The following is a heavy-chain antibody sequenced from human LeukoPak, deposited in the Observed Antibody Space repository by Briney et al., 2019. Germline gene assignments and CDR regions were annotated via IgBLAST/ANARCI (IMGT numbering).Heavy chain of an antibody. Sequence: ASVKVSCKASGYTFTGYYMHWVRQAPGQGLEWMGWINPNNGDTNYAQKFQGRVTMTRDASISTAYMELSRLRSDDTAVYYCERDRVVAATLPLGYWGQGTLVTVSS. V-gene: IGHV1-2*02. CDR3: ERDRVVAATLPLGY. CDR1: GYTFTGYY. D-gene: IGHD2-15*01. CDR2: INPNNGDT. J-gene: IGHJ4*02.